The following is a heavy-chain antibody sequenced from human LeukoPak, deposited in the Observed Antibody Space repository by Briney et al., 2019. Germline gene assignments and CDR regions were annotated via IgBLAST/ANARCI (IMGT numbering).Heavy chain of an antibody. V-gene: IGHV4-59*08. CDR3: ARAHDAFDI. Sequence: PSETLSLTCTVSGGSISSYYWSWIRQPPGKGLEWIGYIYYSGSTNDNPSLKSRVTISVDTSKNQFSLKLSSVTAADTAVYYCARAHDAFDIWGQGTMVTVSS. CDR2: IYYSGST. J-gene: IGHJ3*02. CDR1: GGSISSYY.